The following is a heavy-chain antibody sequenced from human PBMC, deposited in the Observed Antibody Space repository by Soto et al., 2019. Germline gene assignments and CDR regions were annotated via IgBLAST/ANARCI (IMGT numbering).Heavy chain of an antibody. V-gene: IGHV4-59*01. CDR2: IYYSGST. CDR1: GGTIISYY. J-gene: IGHJ4*02. CDR3: ARIGGYHGPLDY. Sequence: SETLCLTCRVSGGTIISYYGSWIRPPPGKGLEWIGYIYYSGSTNYNPSLKSRVTISVDTSKNQFSLKLSSVTAADTAVYYCARIGGYHGPLDYWGQGTQVTVSS. D-gene: IGHD6-25*01.